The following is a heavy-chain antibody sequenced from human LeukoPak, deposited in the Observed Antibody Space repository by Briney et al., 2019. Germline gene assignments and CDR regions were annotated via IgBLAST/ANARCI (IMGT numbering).Heavy chain of an antibody. J-gene: IGHJ5*02. V-gene: IGHV2-5*02. CDR2: VYWDDDK. CDR1: GFSLSTTGVG. D-gene: IGHD3-10*01. CDR3: AHLSARGIRGLTGLDP. Sequence: ESGPTLVNPTQTLTLTCTFSGFSLSTTGVGVGWIRQPPGKALDWLALVYWDDDKRYRPSLKARLTVTKDTSKNQVVLTMTNMDHVDTATYYCAHLSARGIRGLTGLDPWGQGTLVTVSS.